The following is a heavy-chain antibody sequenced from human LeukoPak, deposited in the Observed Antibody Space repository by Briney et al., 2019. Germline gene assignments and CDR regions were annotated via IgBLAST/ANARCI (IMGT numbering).Heavy chain of an antibody. CDR1: GFTFISYA. D-gene: IGHD3-22*01. V-gene: IGHV3-23*01. Sequence: PGGSLRLSCAASGFTFISYAMTWVRQAPGKGLEWVSAISGSGHSTYYADSVEGRFTISRDNSKNTMYLQLNSLRAEDTALYFCAKARTYYDTSGSHSFDCWGQGSLVTASS. CDR2: ISGSGHST. CDR3: AKARTYYDTSGSHSFDC. J-gene: IGHJ4*02.